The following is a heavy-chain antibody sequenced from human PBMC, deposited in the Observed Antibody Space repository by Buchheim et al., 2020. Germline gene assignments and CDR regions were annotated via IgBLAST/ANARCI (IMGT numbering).Heavy chain of an antibody. Sequence: HLLESGGGLVQPGGSLRLSCEASGFTFSRYAMYWVRQAPGKGLEWVAAINGDGVDTFYADSVKGRFTISRDNSKNMSYLQMNSLRADDTAMFYCARAYGDASGGPGDYWGQGTL. V-gene: IGHV3-23*01. CDR1: GFTFSRYA. D-gene: IGHD2-15*01. CDR2: INGDGVDT. J-gene: IGHJ4*02. CDR3: ARAYGDASGGPGDY.